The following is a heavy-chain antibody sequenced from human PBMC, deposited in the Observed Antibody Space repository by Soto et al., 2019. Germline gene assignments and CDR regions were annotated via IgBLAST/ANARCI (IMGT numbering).Heavy chain of an antibody. CDR1: GFTFSNAW. V-gene: IGHV3-15*01. J-gene: IGHJ3*02. CDR2: IKSKTDGGTT. CDR3: TTDFPTKLSVSGYYFADAFDI. Sequence: KLGGSLRLSCAASGFTFSNAWMSWVRQAPGKGLEWVGRIKSKTDGGTTDYAAPVKGRFTISRDDSKNTLYLQMNSLKTEDTAVYYCTTDFPTKLSVSGYYFADAFDIWRQGTMVTVSS. D-gene: IGHD3-22*01.